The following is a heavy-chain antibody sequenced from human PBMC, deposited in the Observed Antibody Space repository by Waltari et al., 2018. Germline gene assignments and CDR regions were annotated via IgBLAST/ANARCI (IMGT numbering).Heavy chain of an antibody. D-gene: IGHD6-13*01. CDR1: GHTFTYYP. CDR3: ARGAAASRGRYFYYGMDV. Sequence: LVQSGAEVKEPGASVKVSCKASGHTFTYYPIHWVRQAPGQMLEWMGWSDAGNCNTTYSPYFLGRVTCTRDTSANTAYMDLSSLRFEDTAVYFCARGAAASRGRYFYYGMDVWGQGTTVTVSS. CDR2: SDAGNCNT. V-gene: IGHV1-3*01. J-gene: IGHJ6*02.